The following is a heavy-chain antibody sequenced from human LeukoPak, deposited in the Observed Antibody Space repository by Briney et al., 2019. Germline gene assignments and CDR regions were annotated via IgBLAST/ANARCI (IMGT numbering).Heavy chain of an antibody. J-gene: IGHJ4*02. CDR1: GGSISSYY. CDR2: IYYSGST. Sequence: PSETLSLTCTVSGGSISSYYWSWIRQPPGKGLEWIGYIYYSGSTNYNPPLKSRVTISVDTSKNQFSLKLSSVTAADAAVYYCARDIVAVIWGQGTLVTVSS. V-gene: IGHV4-59*01. CDR3: ARDIVAVI. D-gene: IGHD5-12*01.